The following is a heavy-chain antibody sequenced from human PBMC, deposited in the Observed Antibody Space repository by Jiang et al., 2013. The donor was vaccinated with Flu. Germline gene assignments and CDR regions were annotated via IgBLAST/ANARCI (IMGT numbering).Heavy chain of an antibody. CDR1: GYSFTTFW. CDR3: ARRRYSSGWYLDY. D-gene: IGHD6-19*01. Sequence: KISCQGSGYSFTTFWIGWVRQMPGKGLEWMGIIYPGDSDTRYSPSFQGQVTISVDKSISIAYLQWSSLKASDTAMYYCARRRYSSGWYLDYWGQGTLVTVSS. J-gene: IGHJ4*02. V-gene: IGHV5-51*01. CDR2: IYPGDSDT.